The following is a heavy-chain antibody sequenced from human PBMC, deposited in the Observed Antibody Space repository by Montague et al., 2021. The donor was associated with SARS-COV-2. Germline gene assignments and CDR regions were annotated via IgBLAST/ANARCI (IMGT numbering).Heavy chain of an antibody. J-gene: IGHJ3*02. V-gene: IGHV6-1*01. CDR1: GDSVSGDNVS. CDR2: TYYRSRWFD. CDR3: ARGDGLGPYRGYAFDI. Sequence: CAISGDSVSGDNVSWNWIRQSPSRGLEWLGRTYYRSRWFDHYEVXXKCRISIKADTSKNQFSLQLDSVTPEDTAVYYCARGDGLGPYRGYAFDIWGQGTLVTVSS. D-gene: IGHD5-24*01.